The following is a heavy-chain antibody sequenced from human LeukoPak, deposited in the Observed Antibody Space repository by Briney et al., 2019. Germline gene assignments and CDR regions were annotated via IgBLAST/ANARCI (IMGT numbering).Heavy chain of an antibody. CDR2: TIPIRGMT. CDR1: GGTFGSYG. Sequence: ASVKVSCKISGGTFGSYGISWVRQAPGQGLEWMGRTIPIRGMTNYAQKFQGRVTITADTPTSTAYMELSSLTSEDTAVHFCARGPYDGNFYFDSWGQGTLVIVSS. D-gene: IGHD1-7*01. CDR3: ARGPYDGNFYFDS. J-gene: IGHJ4*02. V-gene: IGHV1-69*04.